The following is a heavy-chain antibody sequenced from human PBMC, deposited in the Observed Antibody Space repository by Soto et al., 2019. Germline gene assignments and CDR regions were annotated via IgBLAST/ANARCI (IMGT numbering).Heavy chain of an antibody. CDR1: GYTFTSYG. J-gene: IGHJ5*02. CDR3: ARVFAYSRACWFDP. Sequence: ASVKVSCKASGYTFTSYGISWVRQAPGQGLEMMGWISAYNGNTNYAQKLQGRVTMTTDTSTSTAYMELRSLRSDDMAVYYCARVFAYSRACWFDPGGQGTLVTVSS. D-gene: IGHD6-19*01. V-gene: IGHV1-18*03. CDR2: ISAYNGNT.